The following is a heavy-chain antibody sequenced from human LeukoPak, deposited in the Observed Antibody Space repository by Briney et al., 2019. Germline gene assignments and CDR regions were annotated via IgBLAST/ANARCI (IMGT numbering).Heavy chain of an antibody. CDR3: AKEGLYYDFWTPKPLFDY. CDR1: GFTFSSYA. J-gene: IGHJ4*02. Sequence: GGSLRLSCAASGFTFSSYAMSWVRQAPGKGLEWVSAISGSGGSTYYADSVKGRFTISRDNSKNTLYLQMNSLRAEDTAVYYCAKEGLYYDFWTPKPLFDYWGQGTLVTVSS. CDR2: ISGSGGST. V-gene: IGHV3-23*01. D-gene: IGHD3-3*01.